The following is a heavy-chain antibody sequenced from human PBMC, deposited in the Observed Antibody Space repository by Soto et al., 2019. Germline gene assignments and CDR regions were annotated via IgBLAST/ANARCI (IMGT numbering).Heavy chain of an antibody. Sequence: ASVKVSCKASGXTFTGNYMHWVRQAPGQGLEWMGWINPNSGNTNYAQKLQGRVTMTTDTSTSTAYMELRSLRSDDTAVYYCARDLVRQWLVRFDYWGQGTLVTVSS. D-gene: IGHD6-19*01. V-gene: IGHV1-18*04. J-gene: IGHJ4*02. CDR3: ARDLVRQWLVRFDY. CDR1: GXTFTGNY. CDR2: INPNSGNT.